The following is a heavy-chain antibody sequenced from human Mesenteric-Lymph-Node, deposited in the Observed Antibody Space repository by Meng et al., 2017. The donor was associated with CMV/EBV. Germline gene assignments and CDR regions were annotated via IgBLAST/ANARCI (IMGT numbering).Heavy chain of an antibody. D-gene: IGHD3-10*01. Sequence: TVAGGSISSSSYYWGWIRQPPGKGLEWIGSIYYSGSTYYNPSLKSRVTISVDTSKNQFSLKLSSVTAADTAVYYCARLLGSGSYTDYWGQGTLVTVSS. V-gene: IGHV4-39*07. CDR2: IYYSGST. J-gene: IGHJ4*02. CDR1: GGSISSSSYY. CDR3: ARLLGSGSYTDY.